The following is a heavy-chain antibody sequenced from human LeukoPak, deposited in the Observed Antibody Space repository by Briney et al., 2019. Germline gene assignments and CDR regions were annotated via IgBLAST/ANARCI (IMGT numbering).Heavy chain of an antibody. CDR2: IRSKAYGGTT. D-gene: IGHD3-22*01. CDR1: GFTFGDYA. Sequence: RAGGSLRLSCTASGFTFGDYAMSWVRQAPGKGLEWGGFIRSKAYGGTTEYAASVKGRFTISRDDSKSIAYLQMNSLKTEDTAVYYCTRGGLTYYYDSSGYSPLEYWGQGTLVTVSS. J-gene: IGHJ4*02. CDR3: TRGGLTYYYDSSGYSPLEY. V-gene: IGHV3-49*04.